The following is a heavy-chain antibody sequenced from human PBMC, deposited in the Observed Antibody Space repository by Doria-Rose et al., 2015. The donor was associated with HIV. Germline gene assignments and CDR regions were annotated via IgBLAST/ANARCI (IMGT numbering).Heavy chain of an antibody. V-gene: IGHV3-30*18. CDR3: AKEVSKYYDSSGYWGALDY. CDR2: ISYDGRNK. J-gene: IGHJ4*02. Sequence: ESGGGVVQPGRSLRLSCAASGLTFFSYGMHWVRQAPGKGLEWVARISYDGRNKYYADSVKGRFTISRDNSKDTLYLEVNSLRAEDTAVYYCAKEVSKYYDSSGYWGALDYWGQGTLVTVSS. D-gene: IGHD3-22*01. CDR1: GLTFFSYG.